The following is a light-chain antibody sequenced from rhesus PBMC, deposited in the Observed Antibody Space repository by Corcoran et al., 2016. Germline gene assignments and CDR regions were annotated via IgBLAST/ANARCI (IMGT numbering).Light chain of an antibody. CDR3: QQYNNWNS. CDR1: QSGGSN. Sequence: ETVVTQSPATLSLSPGERATLSCRASQSGGSNLAWYQQKPGQAPKLLIYDESSRATGIPDRFSGSGSGTECPLTSSSLEPEDVGVYYCQQYNNWNSFGQGTKVEIK. V-gene: IGKV3-42*02. J-gene: IGKJ2*01. CDR2: DES.